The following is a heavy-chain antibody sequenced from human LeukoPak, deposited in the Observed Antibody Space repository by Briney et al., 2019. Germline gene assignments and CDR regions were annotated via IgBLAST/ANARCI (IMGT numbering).Heavy chain of an antibody. Sequence: GGSLRLSCAASGFTFSSYAMSWVRQAPGKGLQWVSAISGSGGTYYVDSVKGRFTISRDNAKNSLYLQMNSLRGEDTAVYYCARMTPIYSYGSIDYHYNYFDYWGQGTLVTVSS. V-gene: IGHV3-23*01. CDR2: ISGSGGT. CDR1: GFTFSSYA. CDR3: ARMTPIYSYGSIDYHYNYFDY. J-gene: IGHJ4*02. D-gene: IGHD3-22*01.